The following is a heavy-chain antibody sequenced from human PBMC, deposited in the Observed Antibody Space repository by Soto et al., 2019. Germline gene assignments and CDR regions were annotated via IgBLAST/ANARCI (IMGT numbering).Heavy chain of an antibody. CDR2: ISAYNGNT. Sequence: GASVKVSCKASGYTFTSYGISWVRQAPGQGLEWMGWISAYNGNTNYAQKLQGRVTMTTDTSTSTAYMELRSLRSDDTAVYYCARVWGADFWSGYQTDYYYYYMDVRGKGTKVTVSS. CDR1: GYTFTSYG. CDR3: ARVWGADFWSGYQTDYYYYYMDV. D-gene: IGHD3-3*01. V-gene: IGHV1-18*01. J-gene: IGHJ6*03.